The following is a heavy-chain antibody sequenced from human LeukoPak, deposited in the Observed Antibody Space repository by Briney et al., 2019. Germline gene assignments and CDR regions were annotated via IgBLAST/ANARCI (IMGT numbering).Heavy chain of an antibody. Sequence: SENLSLTCTVSGGSISSYYWSWIRQPPGKGLEWIGYIYYSGSTNYNPSLKSRVTISVDTSKNQFSLKLSSVTAADTAVYYCARAKVTTFDYWGQGTLVTVSS. D-gene: IGHD4-11*01. CDR3: ARAKVTTFDY. CDR1: GGSISSYY. J-gene: IGHJ4*02. CDR2: IYYSGST. V-gene: IGHV4-59*01.